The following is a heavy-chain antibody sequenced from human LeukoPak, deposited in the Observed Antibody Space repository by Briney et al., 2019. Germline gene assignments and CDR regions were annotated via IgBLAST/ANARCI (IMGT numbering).Heavy chain of an antibody. V-gene: IGHV4-34*01. D-gene: IGHD2-15*01. J-gene: IGHJ4*02. CDR3: ARLAGATINFDY. CDR1: GGSFSGYY. Sequence: SETLSLTCAVYGGSFSGYYWSWIRQHPGKGLEWIGYISHSGSTYYNPSLKSRVTISVDTSKNQFSLRLSSVTAADTAVYYCARLAGATINFDYWGQGTLVTVSS. CDR2: ISHSGST.